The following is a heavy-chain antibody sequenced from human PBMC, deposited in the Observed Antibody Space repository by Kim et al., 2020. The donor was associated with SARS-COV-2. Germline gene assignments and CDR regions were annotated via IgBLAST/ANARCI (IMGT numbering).Heavy chain of an antibody. CDR2: ISSSGSYV. J-gene: IGHJ4*01. V-gene: IGHV3-11*01. Sequence: GGSLRLSCAASGFTFSDYYMTWIRQAPGKGLEWVSYISSSGSYVNYADSVKGRFTISRDNAKNSLYLQMSSLRAEDTALSYCARVPFGDLSAYYFYLWG. CDR3: ARVPFGDLSAYYFYL. D-gene: IGHD3-10*01. CDR1: GFTFSDYY.